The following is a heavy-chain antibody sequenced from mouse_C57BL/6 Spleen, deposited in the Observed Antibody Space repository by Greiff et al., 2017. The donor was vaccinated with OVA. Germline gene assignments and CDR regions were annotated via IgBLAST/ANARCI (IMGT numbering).Heavy chain of an antibody. D-gene: IGHD3-3*01. V-gene: IGHV5-4*03. CDR2: ISDGGSYT. CDR1: GFTFSSYA. CDR3: ARGGTGYFDY. Sequence: EVMLVESGGGLVKPGGSLKLSCAASGFTFSSYAMSWVRQTPEKRLEWVATISDGGSYTYYPDNVKGRFTISRDNAKNNLYLQMSHLKSEDTAMYYCARGGTGYFDYGGQGTTLTVSS. J-gene: IGHJ2*01.